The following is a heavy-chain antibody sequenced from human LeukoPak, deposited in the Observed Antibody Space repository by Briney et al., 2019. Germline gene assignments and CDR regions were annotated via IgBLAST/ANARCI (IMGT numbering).Heavy chain of an antibody. V-gene: IGHV3-30*18. Sequence: PGGSLRLSCAASGFTFSSYGMHWVRQAPGKGLEWVAVISYDGSNKYYADSVKGRFTISRDNPKNTLYLQMNSLRAEDTAVYYCAKGPGSSSWYYYFDYWGQGTLVTVSS. CDR1: GFTFSSYG. CDR3: AKGPGSSSWYYYFDY. D-gene: IGHD6-13*01. CDR2: ISYDGSNK. J-gene: IGHJ4*02.